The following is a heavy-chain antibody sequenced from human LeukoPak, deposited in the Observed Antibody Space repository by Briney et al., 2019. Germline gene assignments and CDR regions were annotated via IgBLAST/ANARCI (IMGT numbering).Heavy chain of an antibody. J-gene: IGHJ4*02. D-gene: IGHD2-15*01. Sequence: GGSLRLSCAASGFTLNKHAMSWVRQAPGEGLEWVSAIIDVGDTYYADSVKGRFTISRDYSRNTLYLQMNSLRAEDTATYYCAKDYCSGANCPFPFFDSWGQGTLVTVSS. CDR1: GFTLNKHA. CDR2: IIDVGDT. CDR3: AKDYCSGANCPFPFFDS. V-gene: IGHV3-23*01.